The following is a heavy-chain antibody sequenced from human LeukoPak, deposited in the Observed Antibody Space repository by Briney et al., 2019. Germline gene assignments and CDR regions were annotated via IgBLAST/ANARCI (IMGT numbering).Heavy chain of an antibody. J-gene: IGHJ4*02. D-gene: IGHD2-15*01. V-gene: IGHV3-7*01. CDR1: GFTFSNYW. CDR2: IKRDGSEK. Sequence: GGSLRLSCAASGFTFSNYWMSWVRQAPGKGLEWVANIKRDGSEKYYVDSVKGRFTISRDNAKNSLYLQMNSLRAEDTAVYYCAREGPSNYCSGGSCYYGYWGQGTLVTVSS. CDR3: AREGPSNYCSGGSCYYGY.